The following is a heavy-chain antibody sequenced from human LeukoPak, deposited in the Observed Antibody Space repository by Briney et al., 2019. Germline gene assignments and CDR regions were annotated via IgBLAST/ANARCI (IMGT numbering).Heavy chain of an antibody. CDR1: GFTFSSYS. D-gene: IGHD3-3*01. J-gene: IGHJ2*01. CDR3: TGYDFWSGFRSGDL. CDR2: ISSSRSTI. Sequence: GGSLRLSCAASGFTFSSYSMNWVRQAPGKGLEWVSYISSSRSTIYYADSVKGRFTISRDNSKSTLFLQMSSLKVDDTAVYYCTGYDFWSGFRSGDLWGRGTLVTVSS. V-gene: IGHV3-48*01.